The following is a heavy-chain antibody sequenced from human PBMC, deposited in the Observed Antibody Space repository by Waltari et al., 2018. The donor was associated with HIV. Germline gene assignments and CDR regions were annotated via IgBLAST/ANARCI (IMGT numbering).Heavy chain of an antibody. V-gene: IGHV1-69*12. CDR1: GGTFNSYG. CDR3: ATQAFDYDMFNGPFDY. Sequence: QVQLVQSGTEVKMPGSSVKVSCRASGGTFNSYGINWVRQAPGQGLEWMGGIVPMFGTSSPAQKFQGRVYFTAVESTSTAYLELSSLTSEDTAMYYCATQAFDYDMFNGPFDYWGRGTLVTVSS. J-gene: IGHJ4*02. CDR2: IVPMFGTS. D-gene: IGHD3-9*01.